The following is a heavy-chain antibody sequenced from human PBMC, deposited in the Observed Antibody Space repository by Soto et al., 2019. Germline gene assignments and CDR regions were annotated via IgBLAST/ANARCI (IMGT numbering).Heavy chain of an antibody. J-gene: IGHJ5*02. CDR1: GGSISSYY. CDR2: IYYSGST. V-gene: IGHV4-59*01. Sequence: QVQLQESGPGLVKPSETLSLTCTVSGGSISSYYWSWIRQPPGKGLEWIGYIYYSGSTNYNPSLKSRVTISVDTSKNQFSLKLSSVTAADTAVDYCARDKVYDYGWFDPWGQGTLVTVSS. D-gene: IGHD5-12*01. CDR3: ARDKVYDYGWFDP.